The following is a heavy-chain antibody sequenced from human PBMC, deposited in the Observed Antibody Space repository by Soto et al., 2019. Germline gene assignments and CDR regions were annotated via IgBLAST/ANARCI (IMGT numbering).Heavy chain of an antibody. CDR1: CYTFTSYG. D-gene: IGHD6-13*01. CDR3: AGWGLAAGEWFDP. Sequence: GASVKVSSKASCYTFTSYGISWVRQPPGQGLEWMGWISAYNGNTNYAQKLQGRVTMTTDTSTSTAYMELRSLRSDDTAVYYCAGWGLAAGEWFDPWGQGTLVTVSS. CDR2: ISAYNGNT. J-gene: IGHJ5*02. V-gene: IGHV1-18*04.